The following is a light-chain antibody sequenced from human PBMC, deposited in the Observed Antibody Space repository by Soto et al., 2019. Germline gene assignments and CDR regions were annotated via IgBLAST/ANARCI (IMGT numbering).Light chain of an antibody. V-gene: IGLV2-8*01. CDR1: SSDVGGYNY. CDR3: SSFAGSYPVV. CDR2: EVT. Sequence: QSVLTQPPSASGSPGQSVTISCTGTSSDVGGYNYVSWYQQHAGKGPKLMIYEVTKRPSGVPDRFSGSKFGNTASLTVSGLQADDEAAYYCSSFAGSYPVVFGGGTKLTVL. J-gene: IGLJ2*01.